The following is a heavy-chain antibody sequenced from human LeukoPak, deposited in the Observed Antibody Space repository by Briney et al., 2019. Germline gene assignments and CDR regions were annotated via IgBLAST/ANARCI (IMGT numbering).Heavy chain of an antibody. Sequence: GRSLRLSCAASGFTFDDYAMHWVRQAPGKGLEWVSGISWNSGSIGYADSVKGRFTISGDNAKNSLYLQMNSLRAEDTALYYCAKDMQSSSWYEGWFDPWGQGTLVTVSS. CDR3: AKDMQSSSWYEGWFDP. CDR2: ISWNSGSI. D-gene: IGHD6-13*01. V-gene: IGHV3-9*01. CDR1: GFTFDDYA. J-gene: IGHJ5*02.